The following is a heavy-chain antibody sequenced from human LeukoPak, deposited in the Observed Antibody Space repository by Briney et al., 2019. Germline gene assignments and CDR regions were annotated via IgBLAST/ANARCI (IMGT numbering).Heavy chain of an antibody. Sequence: KSSETLSLTCTVSGGSISSYYWSWIRQPPGKGLEWLGYIYYSGSTNYNPSLKSRVTISVDTYKNQFSLKLSSVTAADTAVYYCARDRGGRWWFDYWGQGTLVTVSS. CDR2: IYYSGST. D-gene: IGHD2-15*01. J-gene: IGHJ4*02. CDR3: ARDRGGRWWFDY. CDR1: GGSISSYY. V-gene: IGHV4-59*01.